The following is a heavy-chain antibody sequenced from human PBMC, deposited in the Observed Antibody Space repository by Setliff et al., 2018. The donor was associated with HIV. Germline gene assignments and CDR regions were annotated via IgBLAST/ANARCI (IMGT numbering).Heavy chain of an antibody. CDR1: GDSINSGSYY. J-gene: IGHJ4*02. CDR3: ARAVYYFDF. V-gene: IGHV4-61*01. D-gene: IGHD1-20*01. Sequence: SETLSLTCIVSGDSINSGSYYWGWIRQPPGKGLEWIGTIYYSGSTNYNPSLKSRVTISLDMSTSQFSLRLSSVTAADTAVYYCARAVYYFDFWGQGTLVTVSS. CDR2: IYYSGST.